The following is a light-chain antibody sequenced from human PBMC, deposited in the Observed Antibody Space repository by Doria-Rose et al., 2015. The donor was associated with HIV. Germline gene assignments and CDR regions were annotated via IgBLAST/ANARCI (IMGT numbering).Light chain of an antibody. Sequence: QSALIQPRSVSGSPGQSVTVSCTGTRSDVGAYNYVSWYQQHPGKASTLMIYDVSKLPSGVHDRFSGSKSGNTASLTISGLQAEDEADYFCCSYAGSSTPYVFGTGTKVTVL. CDR1: RSDVGAYNY. CDR3: CSYAGSSTPYV. V-gene: IGLV2-11*01. CDR2: DVS. J-gene: IGLJ1*01.